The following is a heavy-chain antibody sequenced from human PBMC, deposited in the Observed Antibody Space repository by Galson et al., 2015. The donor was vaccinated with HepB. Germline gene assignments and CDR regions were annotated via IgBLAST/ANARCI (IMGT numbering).Heavy chain of an antibody. V-gene: IGHV4-34*01. CDR2: INHSGST. CDR1: GGSFSGYY. D-gene: IGHD6-19*01. J-gene: IGHJ4*02. Sequence: ETLSLTCAVYGGSFSGYYWSWIRQPPGKGLEWIGEINHSGSTNYNPSLKSRVTISVDTSKNQFSLKLSSVTAADTAVYYCARGRLVRRRVTTFDYWSQGTLVTVSS. CDR3: ARGRLVRRRVTTFDY.